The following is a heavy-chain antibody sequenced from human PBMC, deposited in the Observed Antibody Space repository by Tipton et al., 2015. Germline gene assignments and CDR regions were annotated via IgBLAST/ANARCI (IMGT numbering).Heavy chain of an antibody. CDR3: ARDPVGPVGYFDY. CDR1: AYSISSDYY. J-gene: IGHJ4*02. V-gene: IGHV4-38-2*02. CDR2: IQHSGTT. D-gene: IGHD2-2*01. Sequence: TLSLTCAVSAYSISSDYYWGWIRQPPGKGLEWIGEIQHSGTTTYTPSLKSRVTISLDKSKNEFSLRLRSVTAADTAVYYCARDPVGPVGYFDYLGQGTPVTVSS.